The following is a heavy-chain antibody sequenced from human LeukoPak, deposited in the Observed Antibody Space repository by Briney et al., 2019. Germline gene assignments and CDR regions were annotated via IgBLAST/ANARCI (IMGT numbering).Heavy chain of an antibody. D-gene: IGHD6-13*01. Sequence: PGRSLRLSCAASGFTFSDCGFHWVRQTPDKELEVVSTLSSTGTTFYADSVKGRFTISRANSENTLYLQMDSLTAEDTALYYCARVGYSSAWYFFNFWGQGTLVTVSS. CDR1: GFTFSDCG. J-gene: IGHJ4*02. V-gene: IGHV3-69-1*01. CDR2: LSSTGTT. CDR3: ARVGYSSAWYFFNF.